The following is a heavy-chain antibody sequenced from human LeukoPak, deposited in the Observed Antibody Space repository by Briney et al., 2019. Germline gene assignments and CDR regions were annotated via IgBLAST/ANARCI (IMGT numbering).Heavy chain of an antibody. CDR2: INHSGST. V-gene: IGHV4-34*01. CDR3: ARVPSGRTGYYFDY. D-gene: IGHD5-12*01. CDR1: GGSFSGYY. J-gene: IGHJ4*02. Sequence: SETLSLTCAVYGGSFSGYYWSWIRQPPGKGLEWIGEINHSGSTYYNPSLKSRVTISVDRSKNQFSLKLSSVTAADTAVYYCARVPSGRTGYYFDYWGQGTLVTVSS.